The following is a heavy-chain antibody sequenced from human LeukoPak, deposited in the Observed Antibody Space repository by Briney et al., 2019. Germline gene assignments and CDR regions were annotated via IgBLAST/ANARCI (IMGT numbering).Heavy chain of an antibody. CDR3: ARVGYSGYDTFDY. CDR2: IYTSGST. D-gene: IGHD5-12*01. Sequence: SETLSLTCTVSGGSISSGSYYWSWIRQPAGKGLEWIGRIYTSGSTNYNPSLKSRVTISVDTSKNQFSLKLSSVTAADTAVYYCARVGYSGYDTFDYWGQGTLVTVSS. J-gene: IGHJ4*02. V-gene: IGHV4-61*02. CDR1: GGSISSGSYY.